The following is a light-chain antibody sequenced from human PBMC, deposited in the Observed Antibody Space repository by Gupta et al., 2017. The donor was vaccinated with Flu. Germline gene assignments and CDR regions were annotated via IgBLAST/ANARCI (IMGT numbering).Light chain of an antibody. CDR2: DDS. CDR1: SIGSKS. J-gene: IGLJ2*01. V-gene: IGLV3-21*02. CDR3: HVWDSSSDHVV. Sequence: SYVMLQPPSVSVAPGQTARITCGGDSIGSKSVHWYQQKPGQAPVLVVHDDSDRPSGIPERFSGSNSGNTATLSISRVEAGEEADYYCHVWDSSSDHVVLGGGTKLTVL.